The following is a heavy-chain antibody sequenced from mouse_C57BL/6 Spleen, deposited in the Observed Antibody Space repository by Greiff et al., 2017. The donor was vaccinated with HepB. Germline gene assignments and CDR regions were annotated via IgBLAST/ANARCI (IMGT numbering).Heavy chain of an antibody. D-gene: IGHD3-1*01. CDR2: IDPSDSYT. CDR3: ARTGYGPYYYAMYY. J-gene: IGHJ4*01. Sequence: QVQLQQPGAELVMPGASVKLSCKASGYTFTSYWMHWVKQRPGQGLEWIGEIDPSDSYTNYNQKFKGKSTLTVDKSSSTAYMQLSSLTSEDSAVYDCARTGYGPYYYAMYYWGQGTSVTVAS. V-gene: IGHV1-69*01. CDR1: GYTFTSYW.